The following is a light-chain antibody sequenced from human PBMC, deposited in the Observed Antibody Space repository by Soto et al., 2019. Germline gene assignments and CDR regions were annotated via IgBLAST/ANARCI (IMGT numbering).Light chain of an antibody. CDR1: QSISTY. Sequence: DIPLTQSPSSLSASVGDRVTITCRASQSISTYLTWYQQKPGKAPIILIYAASSLLSGVPSRFSGSGYGTDFTLTISSLELEDFATYYCQHSYSAPYTFGRGTKLEIK. V-gene: IGKV1-39*01. J-gene: IGKJ2*01. CDR2: AAS. CDR3: QHSYSAPYT.